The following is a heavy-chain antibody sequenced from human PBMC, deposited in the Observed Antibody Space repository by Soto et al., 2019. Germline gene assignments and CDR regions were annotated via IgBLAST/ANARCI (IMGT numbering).Heavy chain of an antibody. V-gene: IGHV4-59*12. CDR3: ARTGKFYYYDMSGLPFDP. CDR1: GGSSISYY. J-gene: IGHJ5*02. D-gene: IGHD3-22*01. CDR2: IYYIGST. Sequence: SETLSLTCTVSGGSSISYYWSWIRQPPGKGLEWIGDIYYIGSTNYNPSLKRRVSISVDKSKNQFSLKLTSVTAADTAVYYCARTGKFYYYDMSGLPFDPWGPGVLVTVSS.